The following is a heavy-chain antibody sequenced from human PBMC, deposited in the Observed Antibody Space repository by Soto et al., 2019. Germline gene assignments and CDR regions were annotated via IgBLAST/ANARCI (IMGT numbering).Heavy chain of an antibody. J-gene: IGHJ4*02. CDR2: INAYNGNT. Sequence: QVQLVQSGAEVKKPGASVKVSCKASGYTFTSYGISWVRQAPGQGLEWMGWINAYNGNTRFAQKVKGRITMTTDTSSTTGYMELRSLTSDDTAVYYCPRDGGNRGNAFDNWGQGTLVTVSS. D-gene: IGHD2-15*01. V-gene: IGHV1-18*01. CDR1: GYTFTSYG. CDR3: PRDGGNRGNAFDN.